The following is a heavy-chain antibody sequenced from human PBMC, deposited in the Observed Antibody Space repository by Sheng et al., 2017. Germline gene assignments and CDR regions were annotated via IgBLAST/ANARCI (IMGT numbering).Heavy chain of an antibody. Sequence: QVQLVQSGAEVKKPGASVKVSCKASGYTFTGYYMHWVRQAPGQGLEWMGWINPNSGGTNYAQKFQGRVTMTRDTSISTAYMELSRLRSDDTAVYYCARAHSGWPYYYYYMDVWGKGTTVTVSS. CDR3: ARAHSGWPYYYYYMDV. D-gene: IGHD5-12*01. CDR1: GYTFTGYY. CDR2: INPNSGGT. J-gene: IGHJ6*03. V-gene: IGHV1-2*02.